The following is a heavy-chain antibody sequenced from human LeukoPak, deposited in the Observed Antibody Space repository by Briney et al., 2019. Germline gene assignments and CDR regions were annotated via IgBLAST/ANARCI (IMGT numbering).Heavy chain of an antibody. V-gene: IGHV1-46*01. CDR3: ARDLGGYCSSTSCYPFLDAFDI. CDR1: GYTFTSYY. D-gene: IGHD2-2*01. CDR2: FNPSGGST. Sequence: EASVKVSCKASGYTFTSYYMHWVRQAPGQGLEWMGIFNPSGGSTSYAQKFQGRVTMTRDTSTSTVYMELSSLRSEDTAVYYCARDLGGYCSSTSCYPFLDAFDIWGQGTMVTVSS. J-gene: IGHJ3*02.